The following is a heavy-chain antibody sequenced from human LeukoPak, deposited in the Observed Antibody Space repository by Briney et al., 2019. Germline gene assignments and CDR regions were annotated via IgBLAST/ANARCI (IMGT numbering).Heavy chain of an antibody. CDR2: ISYDGSNK. CDR3: ARASKVATEFDY. J-gene: IGHJ4*02. V-gene: IGHV3-30*04. CDR1: GLTFSSYA. Sequence: GRSLRLSCAASGLTFSSYAMHWVRQAPGKGLEWVAVISYDGSNKYYADSVKGRFTISRDNSKNTLYLQMNSLRAEDTAVYYCARASKVATEFDYWGQGALVTVSS. D-gene: IGHD5-12*01.